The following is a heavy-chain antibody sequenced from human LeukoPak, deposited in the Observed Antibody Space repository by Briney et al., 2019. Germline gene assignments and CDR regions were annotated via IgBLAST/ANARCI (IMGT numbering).Heavy chain of an antibody. CDR3: ARGQWLPVFDF. CDR2: IYHSGST. CDR1: GGFNTHYY. Sequence: ESSETLSLTCSVSGGFNTHYYWSWIRQPPGKGLEWIGYIYHSGSTNYNPPLKSRVTISVDTSKNHFSLKLSSVTAADTAVYYCARGQWLPVFDFWGQGTLVTVSS. V-gene: IGHV4-59*01. J-gene: IGHJ4*02. D-gene: IGHD3-22*01.